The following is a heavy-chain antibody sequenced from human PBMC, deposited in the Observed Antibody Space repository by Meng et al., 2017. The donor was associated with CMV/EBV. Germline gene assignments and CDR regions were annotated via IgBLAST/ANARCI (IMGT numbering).Heavy chain of an antibody. J-gene: IGHJ2*01. Sequence: QVQVVQSGGEGNKPGYSVKVSCKASGGTFSSYAISWVRQAPGQGLEWMGGVIPIFGTANYAQKFQGRVTMTRDTSISTAYMELSRLRSDDTAVYYCVTYIGNYINWYFDLWGRGTLVTVSS. V-gene: IGHV1-69*05. CDR3: VTYIGNYINWYFDL. CDR1: GGTFSSYA. CDR2: VIPIFGTA. D-gene: IGHD1-7*01.